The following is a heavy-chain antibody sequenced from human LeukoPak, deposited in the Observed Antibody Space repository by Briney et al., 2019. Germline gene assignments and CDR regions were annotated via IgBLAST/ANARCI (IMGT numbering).Heavy chain of an antibody. V-gene: IGHV4-34*01. Sequence: XXXYXXTWIRQTPGXGLXXXGEINHSGITDYNPSLRXRVTISVDTXXNQFSLKLSYVTAADTAIYYCGXXXXXXXXXXXXXXXDPXXXXXLVTVSS. CDR2: INHSGIT. CDR1: XXXYX. CDR3: GXXXXXXXXXXXXXXXDP. J-gene: IGHJ5*02.